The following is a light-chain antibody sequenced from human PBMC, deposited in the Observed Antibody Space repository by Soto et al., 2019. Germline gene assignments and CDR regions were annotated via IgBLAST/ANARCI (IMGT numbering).Light chain of an antibody. CDR3: QQRFNWPT. J-gene: IGKJ5*01. Sequence: EIVLTQSPGTLSLSPGERATLSCRASQSVSSYLAWYQQKPGQAPRLLIYDASNRATGIPARFSGSGSGTDFTLTISSLEPEDFAVYYCQQRFNWPTFGQGTRLEIK. V-gene: IGKV3-11*01. CDR2: DAS. CDR1: QSVSSY.